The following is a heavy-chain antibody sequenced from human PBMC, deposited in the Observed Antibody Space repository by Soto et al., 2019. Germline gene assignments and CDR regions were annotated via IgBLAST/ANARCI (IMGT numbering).Heavy chain of an antibody. D-gene: IGHD3-3*01. CDR1: GFTFSSYA. V-gene: IGHV3-23*01. Sequence: GGSLRLSCAASGFTFSSYAMSWVRQAPGKGLEWVSAIGGSGGSTYYADSVKGRFTISRENSKNPLYLQMNSLRAEDRAVYYCARRNAFWSGYPDYLGQGTLVTVSS. CDR3: ARRNAFWSGYPDY. J-gene: IGHJ4*02. CDR2: IGGSGGST.